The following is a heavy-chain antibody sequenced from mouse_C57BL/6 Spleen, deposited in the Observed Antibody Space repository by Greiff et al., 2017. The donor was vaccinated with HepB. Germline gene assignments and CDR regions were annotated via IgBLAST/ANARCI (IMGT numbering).Heavy chain of an antibody. CDR3: ARSGIYYDYDDYAMDY. D-gene: IGHD2-4*01. J-gene: IGHJ4*01. Sequence: VQLQESGAELVRPGASVTLSCKASGYTFTDYEMHWVKQTPVHSLEWIGAIYPETGGTAYNQKFKGKAILTADKSSSTAYMELRSLTSEDSAVYYCARSGIYYDYDDYAMDYWGQGTSVTVSS. CDR2: IYPETGGT. CDR1: GYTFTDYE. V-gene: IGHV1-15*01.